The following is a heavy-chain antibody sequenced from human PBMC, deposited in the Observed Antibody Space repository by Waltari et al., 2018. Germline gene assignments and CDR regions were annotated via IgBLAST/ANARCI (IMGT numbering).Heavy chain of an antibody. V-gene: IGHV4-34*02. CDR3: ARSIPRSDF. CDR2: IDQSGTT. J-gene: IGHJ4*02. CDR1: GASLSGYS. D-gene: IGHD2-21*01. Sequence: QVQLQQWGAGLLKPSETLSLTCAVYGASLSGYSWSWLRQPPGRGLEWIGEIDQSGTTNYNPSFKSRVTMSVDTSKSQFSLRLSSVTAADTAVYYCARSIPRSDFWGQGALVTVSS.